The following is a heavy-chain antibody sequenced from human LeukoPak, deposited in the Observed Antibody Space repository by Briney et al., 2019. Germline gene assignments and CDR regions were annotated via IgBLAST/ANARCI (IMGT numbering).Heavy chain of an antibody. Sequence: GGSLRLSCAASGFTFSSYAMHWVRQAPGKGLEYVSAISSNGGSTSYANSVKGRFTISRDNSKNTLYLQMGSLRAEDMAVYYCARVMGPAAPYYFDYWGQGTLVTVSS. CDR1: GFTFSSYA. V-gene: IGHV3-64*01. D-gene: IGHD2-2*01. J-gene: IGHJ4*02. CDR2: ISSNGGST. CDR3: ARVMGPAAPYYFDY.